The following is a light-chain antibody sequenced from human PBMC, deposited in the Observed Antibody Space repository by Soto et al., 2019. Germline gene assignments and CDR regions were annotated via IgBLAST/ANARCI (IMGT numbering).Light chain of an antibody. Sequence: QSALTQPASVSGSPGQSITISCTGTSSDTAGYNYVSWYQQHPGKAPKLMIYEVSNRPSGVSNRFSGSQSGNTASLTISGLQAEDEANYYCSSYTTTNTWLFGGGTKLTVL. J-gene: IGLJ2*01. CDR2: EVS. V-gene: IGLV2-14*01. CDR3: SSYTTTNTWL. CDR1: SSDTAGYNY.